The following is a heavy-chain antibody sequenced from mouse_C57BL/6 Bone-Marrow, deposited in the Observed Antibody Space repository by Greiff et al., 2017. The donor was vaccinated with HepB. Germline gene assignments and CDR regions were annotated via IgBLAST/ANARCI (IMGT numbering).Heavy chain of an antibody. D-gene: IGHD2-4*01. V-gene: IGHV1-64*01. Sequence: VQLQQSGAELVKPGASVKLSCKASGYTFTSYWMHWVKQRPEQGLVWIGMIHPKTGSTNYNEKFKSKATLNVDKSSSPAYMQLSSLTSEDAAVYYDTRRGIYDYALYYWGRGTTHAVTS. CDR1: GYTFTSYW. CDR3: TRRGIYDYALYY. J-gene: IGHJ2*01. CDR2: IHPKTGST.